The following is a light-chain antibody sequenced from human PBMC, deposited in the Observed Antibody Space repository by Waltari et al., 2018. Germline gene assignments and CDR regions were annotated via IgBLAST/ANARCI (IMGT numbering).Light chain of an antibody. V-gene: IGLV2-23*02. Sequence: QSALTQPASVSGSPGQSITISCTGTSNDVGTYKFVSWYQQYPGKAPKLCIYEVSKRPSGVANRFSGSQSGNTAALTIAWLQTEDEADYYCFSFQTGGTWLFGGGTKLAVL. CDR3: FSFQTGGTWL. CDR1: SNDVGTYKF. CDR2: EVS. J-gene: IGLJ3*02.